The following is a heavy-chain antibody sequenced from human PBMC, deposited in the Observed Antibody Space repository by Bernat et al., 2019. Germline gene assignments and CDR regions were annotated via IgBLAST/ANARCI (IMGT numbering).Heavy chain of an antibody. V-gene: IGHV2-5*02. Sequence: QITLKESGPTLVKPTQTLTLTCTFSGFSLSTSGVGVGWIRQPPGKALEWLALIYWDDDKRYSPSLKSRLTITKDTSKNQVVLTMTNMDPVDTATYYCAHQGPLLWFGELLLGAFDIWGQGTMVTVSS. J-gene: IGHJ3*02. CDR1: GFSLSTSGVG. CDR2: IYWDDDK. D-gene: IGHD3-10*01. CDR3: AHQGPLLWFGELLLGAFDI.